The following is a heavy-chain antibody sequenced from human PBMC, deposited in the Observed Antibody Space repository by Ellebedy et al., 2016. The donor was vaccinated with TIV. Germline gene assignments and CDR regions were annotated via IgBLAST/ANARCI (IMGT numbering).Heavy chain of an antibody. CDR2: ISGSGGST. D-gene: IGHD1-26*01. J-gene: IGHJ2*01. Sequence: GGSLRLSCAASGFTFSSYAMSWVRQAPGKGLEWVSAISGSGGSTYYADSVKGRFTISRDNSKNTLYLQMNSLRAEDTAVYYCARVGEKQPARSRPGIDWYFDLWGRGTLVTVSS. V-gene: IGHV3-23*01. CDR3: ARVGEKQPARSRPGIDWYFDL. CDR1: GFTFSSYA.